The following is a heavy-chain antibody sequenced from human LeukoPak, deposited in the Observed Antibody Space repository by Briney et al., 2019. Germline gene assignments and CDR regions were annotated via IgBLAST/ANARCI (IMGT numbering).Heavy chain of an antibody. CDR3: ARPSFRAVAFDY. CDR1: GYSISSGYY. D-gene: IGHD6-19*01. J-gene: IGHJ4*02. V-gene: IGHV4-34*01. CDR2: INHSGST. Sequence: SETLSLTCSVSGYSISSGYYWSWIRQPPGKGLEWIGEINHSGSTNYNPSLKSRVTISVDTSKNQFSLKLSSVTAADTAVYYCARPSFRAVAFDYWGQGTLVTVSS.